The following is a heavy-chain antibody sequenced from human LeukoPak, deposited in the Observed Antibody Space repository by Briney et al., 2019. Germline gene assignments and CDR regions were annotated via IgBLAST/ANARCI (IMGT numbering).Heavy chain of an antibody. D-gene: IGHD3-9*01. CDR3: ARLGYDISYYYYYGMDV. CDR2: IYPGDSDT. Sequence: GESLKISCKGSGYSFTSYWIGWVRQMPRKGLEWMGIIYPGDSDTRYSPPFQGQVTISADKSISTAYLQWSSLKASDTAMYYCARLGYDISYYYYYGMDVWGQGTTVTASS. J-gene: IGHJ6*02. CDR1: GYSFTSYW. V-gene: IGHV5-51*01.